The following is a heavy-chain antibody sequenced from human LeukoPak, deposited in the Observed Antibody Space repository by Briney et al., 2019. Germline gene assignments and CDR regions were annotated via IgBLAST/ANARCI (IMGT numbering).Heavy chain of an antibody. Sequence: SETLSLTCAVYGGSFSGYYWSWIRQPPGKGLEWIGEINHSGSTNYNPSLKSRVTISVDTSKNQFSLKLSSVTAADTAVYYCARSSGSYYLNWFDPWDQGTLVTVSS. CDR3: ARSSGSYYLNWFDP. V-gene: IGHV4-34*01. J-gene: IGHJ5*02. CDR2: INHSGST. CDR1: GGSFSGYY. D-gene: IGHD1-26*01.